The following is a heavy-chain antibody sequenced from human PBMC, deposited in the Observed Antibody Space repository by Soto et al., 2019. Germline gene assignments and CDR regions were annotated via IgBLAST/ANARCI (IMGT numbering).Heavy chain of an antibody. Sequence: GGSLRLSCAASGFTFSSYGMHWVRQAPGKGLEWVAVISYDGSNKYYADSVKGRFTISRDNSKNTLYLQMNSLRAEDTAVYYCAKGGLGSGSYYPFDYWGQGTLVTVSS. CDR1: GFTFSSYG. D-gene: IGHD3-10*01. J-gene: IGHJ4*02. V-gene: IGHV3-30*18. CDR2: ISYDGSNK. CDR3: AKGGLGSGSYYPFDY.